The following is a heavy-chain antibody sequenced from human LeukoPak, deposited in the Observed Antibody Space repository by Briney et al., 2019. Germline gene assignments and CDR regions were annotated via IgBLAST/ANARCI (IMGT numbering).Heavy chain of an antibody. CDR2: ISRPGGST. V-gene: IGHV3-23*01. CDR3: SSGSEVECPIAS. Sequence: GGSLRLSCAASGFTFSAYARNWVRQAPGKGLEWVSAISRPGGSTYYAASVRGRFTVSRDNAKSTLSLHMDSLRVEDTAVYFSSSGSEVECPIASWGQGTLVTVSS. CDR1: GFTFSAYA. D-gene: IGHD3-22*01. J-gene: IGHJ4*02.